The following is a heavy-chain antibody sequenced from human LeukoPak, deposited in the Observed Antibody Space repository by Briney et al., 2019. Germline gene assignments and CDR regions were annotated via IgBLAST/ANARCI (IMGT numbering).Heavy chain of an antibody. CDR2: ISYDGSNK. CDR3: ARGDFWSGYPYYFDY. J-gene: IGHJ4*02. V-gene: IGHV3-30-3*01. D-gene: IGHD3-3*01. CDR1: GFTFSSYA. Sequence: RSLRLSCAASGFTFSSYAMHWVRQAPGKGLEWVAVISYDGSNKYYADSVKGRFTISRDNSKNTLYLQMNSLRAEDTAVYYCARGDFWSGYPYYFDYWGQGTLVTVSS.